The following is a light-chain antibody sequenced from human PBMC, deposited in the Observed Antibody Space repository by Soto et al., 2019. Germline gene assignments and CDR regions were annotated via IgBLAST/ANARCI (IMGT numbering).Light chain of an antibody. Sequence: DILLTQSPSFLSASVGDRVTITCRASLGISTYLAWYQQKPGKAPNLLIYAASTLQSGVPSRFSGSGSGTEFTLTISSLQPEDFATYYCQQVNTYTFGPGTKVDIK. CDR2: AAS. CDR3: QQVNTYT. V-gene: IGKV1-9*01. CDR1: LGISTY. J-gene: IGKJ3*01.